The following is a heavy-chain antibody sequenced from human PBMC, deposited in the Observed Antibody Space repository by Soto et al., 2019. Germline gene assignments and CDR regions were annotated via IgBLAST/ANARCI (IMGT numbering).Heavy chain of an antibody. V-gene: IGHV4-31*03. CDR3: VREGGNNFDI. D-gene: IGHD2-15*01. Sequence: SETLSLTCTVSGGSISSGGYYWSWIRQHPGKGLEWIGYIYYSGSTYYNPSLKSRVTISVDTSKNQFSLKLSSVTAADTAVYYCVREGGNNFDIWGQGTMVTVSS. CDR1: GGSISSGGYY. CDR2: IYYSGST. J-gene: IGHJ3*02.